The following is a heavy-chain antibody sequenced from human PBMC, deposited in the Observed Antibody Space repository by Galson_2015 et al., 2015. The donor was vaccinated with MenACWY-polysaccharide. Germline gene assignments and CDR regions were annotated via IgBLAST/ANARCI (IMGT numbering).Heavy chain of an antibody. V-gene: IGHV3-33*06. Sequence: SLRLSCAASGFTFSTYGMHWVRRAPGKGLEWVAVIWYDGNNKYYADSVKGRFTISRDNSKSTLYLQMNSLRVEDTAVYYCAKSHVVVVTAIQDTNAFDIWGQGTMVTVSS. J-gene: IGHJ3*02. CDR2: IWYDGNNK. CDR1: GFTFSTYG. D-gene: IGHD2-21*02. CDR3: AKSHVVVVTAIQDTNAFDI.